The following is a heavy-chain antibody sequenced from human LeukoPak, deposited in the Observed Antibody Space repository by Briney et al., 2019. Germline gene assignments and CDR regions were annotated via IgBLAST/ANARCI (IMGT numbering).Heavy chain of an antibody. D-gene: IGHD2-21*02. CDR2: ISGSGDNT. CDR3: ASQLLAYCGGDCYSSDYYYGMDV. CDR1: GFTFSGYA. Sequence: GGSLRLSCAASGFTFSGYAMSWVRQAPGKGLEWVSGISGSGDNTYYADSVKGRFTISRDNSKNTLYVQVNSLGTEDTAAYYCASQLLAYCGGDCYSSDYYYGMDVWGQGTTVTVSS. V-gene: IGHV3-23*01. J-gene: IGHJ6*02.